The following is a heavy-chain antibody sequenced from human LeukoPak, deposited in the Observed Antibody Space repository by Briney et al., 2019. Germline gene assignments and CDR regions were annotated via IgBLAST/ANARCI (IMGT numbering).Heavy chain of an antibody. CDR3: ARLYGYCSSTSCEYYYYYYMDV. V-gene: IGHV4-39*01. Sequence: PSETLSLTCTVSGGSISGSSYYWGWIRQPPGKGLEWIGSIYYSGSTYYNPSLKSRVTISVDTSKNQFSLKLSSVTAADTAVYYCARLYGYCSSTSCEYYYYYYMDVWGKGTTVTVSS. J-gene: IGHJ6*03. CDR2: IYYSGST. CDR1: GGSISGSSYY. D-gene: IGHD2-2*01.